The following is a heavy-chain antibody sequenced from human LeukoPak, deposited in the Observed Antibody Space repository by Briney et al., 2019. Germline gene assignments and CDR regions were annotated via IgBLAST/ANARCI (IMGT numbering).Heavy chain of an antibody. Sequence: SETLSLTCTVSGGSISSYYWSWIRKAPGKGREWSGYIYYSGSTNYNPFLKSRVTISVDTSKNQFSLKLSSVTAAGTAWYYCARHMGGYDFWTGPAGFAIWGQGTMVTVSS. CDR1: GGSISSYY. V-gene: IGHV4-59*08. CDR3: ARHMGGYDFWTGPAGFAI. CDR2: IYYSGST. D-gene: IGHD3-3*01. J-gene: IGHJ3*02.